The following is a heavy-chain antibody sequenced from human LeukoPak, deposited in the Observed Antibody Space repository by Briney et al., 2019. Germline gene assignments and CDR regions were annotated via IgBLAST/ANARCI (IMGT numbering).Heavy chain of an antibody. CDR3: ARARYSSGWYVGFWFDP. CDR1: GGSISSSSYY. Sequence: SETLSLTCTVSGGSISSSSYYWGWIRQPPGKGLEWIGSIYYSGSTYYNPSLKSRVTISVDTSKNQFSLKLSSVTAADTAVYYCARARYSSGWYVGFWFDPWGQGTLVTVSS. CDR2: IYYSGST. V-gene: IGHV4-39*07. J-gene: IGHJ5*02. D-gene: IGHD6-19*01.